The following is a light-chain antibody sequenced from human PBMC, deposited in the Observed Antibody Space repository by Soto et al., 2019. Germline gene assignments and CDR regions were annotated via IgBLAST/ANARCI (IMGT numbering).Light chain of an antibody. CDR2: DDR. CDR3: QVWDSDSDHVV. CDR1: NLEFKS. Sequence: SYELTQPPSVSVAPGQTANISCGGYNLEFKSVHWYQQRPGQAPVLVVFDDRDRPSGIPDRFSGASSGNTATLTISRVEAGDESDFYCQVWDSDSDHVVFGGGTKVTVL. V-gene: IGLV3-21*02. J-gene: IGLJ2*01.